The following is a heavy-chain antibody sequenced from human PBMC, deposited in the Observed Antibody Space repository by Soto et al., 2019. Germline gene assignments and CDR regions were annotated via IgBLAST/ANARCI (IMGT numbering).Heavy chain of an antibody. CDR1: ACSLSCSQCL. CDR3: ARHGITGSYYDAFDI. CDR2: IKYSGTT. V-gene: IGHV4-39*01. J-gene: IGHJ3*02. D-gene: IGHD1-26*01. Sequence: SETLPSPSPVSACSLSCSQCLVGCLRQPPGKGLEWIASIKYSGTTFYNPSLKSRVTLSVDTSKNQFALKLSSVTAAETAVYYCARHGITGSYYDAFDIWGQGTMVT.